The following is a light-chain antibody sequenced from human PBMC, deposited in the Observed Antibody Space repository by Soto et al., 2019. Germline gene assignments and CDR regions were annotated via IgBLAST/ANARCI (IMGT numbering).Light chain of an antibody. CDR2: AAS. V-gene: IGKV3-20*01. J-gene: IGKJ1*01. CDR1: QSVASSY. CDR3: QQYGTSPWT. Sequence: EIALTQSPGTLSLSPGERATLSCRASQSVASSYLAWYQQKPGQAPRLLIYAASSRATGIPDRFSGSGSGTEFTLTISRLEPEDFAVYYCQQYGTSPWTFGQGTKVEIK.